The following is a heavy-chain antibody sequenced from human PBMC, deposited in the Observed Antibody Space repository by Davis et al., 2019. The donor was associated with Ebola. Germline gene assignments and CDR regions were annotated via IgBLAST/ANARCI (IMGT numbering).Heavy chain of an antibody. V-gene: IGHV3-30-3*01. J-gene: IGHJ6*04. D-gene: IGHD3-3*01. CDR3: ARGVTIFGVVPYGMDV. CDR2: ISYDGSNK. Sequence: GESLKISCAASGFTFSSYAMHWVRQAPGKGLEWVAVISYDGSNKYYADSVKGRFTISRDNSKNTLYLQMNSLRAEDTAVYYCARGVTIFGVVPYGMDVWGKGTTVTVSS. CDR1: GFTFSSYA.